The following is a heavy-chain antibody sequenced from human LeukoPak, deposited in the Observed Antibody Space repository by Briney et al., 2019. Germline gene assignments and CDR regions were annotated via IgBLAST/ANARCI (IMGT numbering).Heavy chain of an antibody. CDR2: ISSSSSYI. D-gene: IGHD1-7*01. V-gene: IGHV3-21*01. CDR1: GFTFSSFS. Sequence: PGGSLRLSCAASGFTFSSFSMNWVRQAPGKGLEWVSSISSSSSYIYYADSVKGRFTISRDNAKNSLYLQMNSLRAEDTAVYYCGAGAKTGTTQGWFDPWGQGTLVTVSS. CDR3: GAGAKTGTTQGWFDP. J-gene: IGHJ5*02.